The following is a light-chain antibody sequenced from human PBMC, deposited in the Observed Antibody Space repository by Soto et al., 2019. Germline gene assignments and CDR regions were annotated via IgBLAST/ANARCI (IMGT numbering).Light chain of an antibody. Sequence: QSVLSQTPSVSGTLGQRVTISCSGSNSNIEGNAVNWYQQVPGTAPKLLIYNNNHRPSGVSDRFSGSKSGNTASLTISGLQAEDEADYFCGSYTGNIYVFGNGTKLTVL. CDR3: GSYTGNIYV. CDR2: NNN. J-gene: IGLJ1*01. V-gene: IGLV1-44*01. CDR1: NSNIEGNA.